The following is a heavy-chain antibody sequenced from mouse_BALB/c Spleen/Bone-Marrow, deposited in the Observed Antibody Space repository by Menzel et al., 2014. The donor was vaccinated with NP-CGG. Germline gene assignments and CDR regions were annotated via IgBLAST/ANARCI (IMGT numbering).Heavy chain of an antibody. J-gene: IGHJ2*01. CDR1: GFNIKDIY. D-gene: IGHD1-2*01. CDR3: ARDYGPFDY. CDR2: IDPANGDT. V-gene: IGHV14-3*02. Sequence: VQLKQSGAELVKPGASVKLSCTASGFNIKDIYMRWVKQRPEQGLEWIGRIDPANGDTKYDPKFQGKATITADTSSNTAYLQLSSLTSEDTAVYYCARDYGPFDYWGQGTTLTVSS.